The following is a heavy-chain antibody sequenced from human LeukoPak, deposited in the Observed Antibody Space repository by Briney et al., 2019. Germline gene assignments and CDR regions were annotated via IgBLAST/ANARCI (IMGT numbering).Heavy chain of an antibody. CDR2: ISYDGSNK. V-gene: IGHV3-30*04. D-gene: IGHD3-10*01. Sequence: GGSLRLSCAAPGFTFSSYAMHWVRQAPGKGLEWVAVISYDGSNKYYADSVKGRFTISRDNSKNSLYLQMSSLRAEDTATYYCARDRGAPHTGTSSLDYWGQGTLVTVSP. CDR3: ARDRGAPHTGTSSLDY. CDR1: GFTFSSYA. J-gene: IGHJ4*02.